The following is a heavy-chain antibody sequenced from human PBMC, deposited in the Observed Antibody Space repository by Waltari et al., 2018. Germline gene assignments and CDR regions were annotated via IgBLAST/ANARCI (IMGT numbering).Heavy chain of an antibody. D-gene: IGHD4-17*01. CDR3: ARSFYAGYGLDV. CDR1: GYTFYSYW. Sequence: EVQLVQSGAEVKKPGESLKISCKGSGYTFYSYWIAWVRQTPGKGLEWMGIIYPDDSSITYSPAFQGQVTISADKSISAAYLQWSSLKASDTATYYCARSFYAGYGLDVWGQGTTVTVSS. V-gene: IGHV5-51*01. J-gene: IGHJ6*02. CDR2: IYPDDSSI.